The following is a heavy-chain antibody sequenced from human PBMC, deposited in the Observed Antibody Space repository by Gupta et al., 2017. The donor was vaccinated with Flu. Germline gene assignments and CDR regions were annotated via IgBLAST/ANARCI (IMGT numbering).Heavy chain of an antibody. J-gene: IGHJ6*02. Sequence: EVQLLESGGGLVQPGGSLRLSCAASGFTFSSYAMSWVRQAPGKGLEWVSAISGSGGSTYYADSVKGRFTISRDNSKNTLYLQMNSLRAEDTAVYYCAKDWTPTVAIRHLIYYYYGMDVWGQGTTVTVSS. CDR3: AKDWTPTVAIRHLIYYYYGMDV. V-gene: IGHV3-23*01. CDR1: GFTFSSYA. D-gene: IGHD6-19*01. CDR2: ISGSGGST.